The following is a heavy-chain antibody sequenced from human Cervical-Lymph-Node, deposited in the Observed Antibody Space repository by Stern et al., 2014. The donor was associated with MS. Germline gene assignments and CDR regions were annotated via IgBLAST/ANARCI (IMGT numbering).Heavy chain of an antibody. CDR2: ISSRSRS. V-gene: IGHV3-21*01. CDR3: ARDLRLDY. J-gene: IGHJ4*02. CDR1: GFNFSIYN. Sequence: EVQLLESGGGLVKPGGSLRLSCAASGFNFSIYNMNWVRQAPGKGLEWVSSISSRSRSNYADSVRCRFTISRDNAKNSLFLQMNSLRAEDTAIYYCARDLRLDYWGQGILVTVSS.